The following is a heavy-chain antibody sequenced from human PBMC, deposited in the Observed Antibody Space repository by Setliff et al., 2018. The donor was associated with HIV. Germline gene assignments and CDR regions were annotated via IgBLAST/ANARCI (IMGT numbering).Heavy chain of an antibody. D-gene: IGHD6-25*01. Sequence: ASVKVSCKVSGYSHTELSMHWVRQAPGKGLEWVGGFDPDDGETVYAQQFQGRVTMTEDTSTDTAYMELTSLRSEDTAMYYCAPVSSGWFDPWGQGTLVTVSS. V-gene: IGHV1-24*01. CDR2: FDPDDGET. CDR3: APVSSGWFDP. CDR1: GYSHTELS. J-gene: IGHJ5*02.